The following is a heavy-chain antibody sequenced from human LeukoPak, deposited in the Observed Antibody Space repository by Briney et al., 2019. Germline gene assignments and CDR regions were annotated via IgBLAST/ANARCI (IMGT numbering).Heavy chain of an antibody. CDR1: GFTFSSYE. Sequence: PGGSLRLSCAASGFTFSSYEMNWVRQARGKGLEWVSYISSSGGTIYYADSVKGRFTISRDNAKNSLYLQMNSLRAEDTAFYFCARDGANFGDLRSGDYYYGLDVWGQGTTVTVSS. CDR2: ISSSGGTI. J-gene: IGHJ6*02. V-gene: IGHV3-48*03. D-gene: IGHD3-10*01. CDR3: ARDGANFGDLRSGDYYYGLDV.